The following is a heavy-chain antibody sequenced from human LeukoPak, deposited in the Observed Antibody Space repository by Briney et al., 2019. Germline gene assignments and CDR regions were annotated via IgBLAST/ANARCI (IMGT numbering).Heavy chain of an antibody. CDR1: GYIFTTYW. Sequence: GESLKISCKGSGYIFTTYWIAWVRQMPGKGLEWMGIIYPGDSDTRYSPSFQGQVTISADKSISTAYLQWSSLKASDTAMYYCARRMPYGGIDYWGQGTLVTVSS. CDR3: ARRMPYGGIDY. CDR2: IYPGDSDT. D-gene: IGHD4-23*01. V-gene: IGHV5-51*01. J-gene: IGHJ4*02.